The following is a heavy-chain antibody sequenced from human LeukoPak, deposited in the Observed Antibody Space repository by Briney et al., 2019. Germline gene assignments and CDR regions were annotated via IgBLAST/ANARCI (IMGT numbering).Heavy chain of an antibody. CDR2: IIPMFGTA. V-gene: IGHV1-69*13. CDR3: ARGPHGYSGYDALDY. Sequence: SVTVSCKASGGTFSSYSIRWVGQAPGQGSEWMGGIIPMFGTANYAQKFQGRVTITADESTSTAYMELSSLRSEDTAVYYCARGPHGYSGYDALDYWGQGTLVTVS. D-gene: IGHD5-12*01. CDR1: GGTFSSYS. J-gene: IGHJ4*02.